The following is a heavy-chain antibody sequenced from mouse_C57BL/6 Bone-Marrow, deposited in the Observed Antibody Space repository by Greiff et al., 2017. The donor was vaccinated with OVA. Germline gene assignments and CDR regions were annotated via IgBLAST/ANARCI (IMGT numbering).Heavy chain of an antibody. CDR2: IDPENGDT. CDR1: GFNIKDDY. D-gene: IGHD1-1*01. J-gene: IGHJ2*01. Sequence: EVQLQQSGAELVRPGASVKLSCTASGFNIKDDYMHWVKQRPEQGLEWIGWIDPENGDTEYASKFQGKATITADTSSNTAYLQLSSLTSEDTAVYYCTQPPVYGSSHFDYWGQGTTLTVSS. V-gene: IGHV14-4*01. CDR3: TQPPVYGSSHFDY.